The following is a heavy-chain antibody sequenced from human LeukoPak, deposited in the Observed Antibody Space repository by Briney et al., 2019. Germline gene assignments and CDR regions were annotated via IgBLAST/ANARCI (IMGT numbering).Heavy chain of an antibody. D-gene: IGHD3-10*01. V-gene: IGHV4-34*01. J-gene: IGHJ4*02. Sequence: PSETLSLTCAVYGGSFSGYYWSWIRQPPGKGLEWIGEINHSGSTNCNPSLKSRVTISLDTSQNQFSLKLTSVTPADTAVYYCARTAKYYYGSETYYFFDYWGQGTLVTVSS. CDR3: ARTAKYYYGSETYYFFDY. CDR1: GGSFSGYY. CDR2: INHSGST.